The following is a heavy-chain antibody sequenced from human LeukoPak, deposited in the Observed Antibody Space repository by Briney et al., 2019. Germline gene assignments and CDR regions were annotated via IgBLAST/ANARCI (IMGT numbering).Heavy chain of an antibody. CDR1: GYTFSNSG. V-gene: IGHV1-18*01. CDR3: ARASPYDFWSGYVY. J-gene: IGHJ4*02. Sequence: GASVKVSCKASGYTFSNSGISWIRQAPGQGLEWMGWISVYNGNTNYGDKFQGRVTMTTDTSTNTAYMELRSLRSDDTAVYYCARASPYDFWSGYVYWGQGTLVIVSS. D-gene: IGHD3-3*01. CDR2: ISVYNGNT.